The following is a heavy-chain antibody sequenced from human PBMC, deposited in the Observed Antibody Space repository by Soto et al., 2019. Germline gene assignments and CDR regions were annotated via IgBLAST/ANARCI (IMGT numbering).Heavy chain of an antibody. Sequence: QVQLHESGPGLVKPSETMSLTCTVSGGSISSYYWGWMRQPPGKGLEWIGDIYYTGTTNYHPSLKSRVTIAITSKNPFSLNLSSVTAADTAVYYCAKSLFDGGGGLSADWGRGTLVTVSP. D-gene: IGHD2-21*01. CDR2: IYYTGTT. J-gene: IGHJ4*02. V-gene: IGHV4-59*01. CDR3: AKSLFDGGGGLSAD. CDR1: GGSISSYY.